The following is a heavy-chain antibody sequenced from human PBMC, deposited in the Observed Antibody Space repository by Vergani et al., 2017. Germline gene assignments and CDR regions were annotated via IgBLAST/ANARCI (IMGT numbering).Heavy chain of an antibody. CDR3: AKRPAAGIDS. J-gene: IGHJ4*02. V-gene: IGHV3-23*01. Sequence: EVQLLESGGGLVQPGGSLRLSCAASGFTFSSYAMSWVRQAPGKGLEWVASISGSGGCTYYADSVKGRFTISRDNSKNTLYLQMNSLRAEDTAVYFCAKRPAAGIDSWGQGTLVTVSS. D-gene: IGHD2-2*01. CDR1: GFTFSSYA. CDR2: ISGSGGCT.